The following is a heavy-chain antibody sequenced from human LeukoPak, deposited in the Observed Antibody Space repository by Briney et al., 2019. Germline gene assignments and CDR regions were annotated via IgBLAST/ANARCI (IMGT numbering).Heavy chain of an antibody. V-gene: IGHV7-4-1*02. Sequence: ASVKVSCKASGYTFTSYAMNWVRQAPGQGLEWMGWINTNTGNPTYAQDFTGRFVFSLDTSVSTAYLQISSLKAEDTAVYYCARVRGITMVRGVNYYYYMDVWGKGTTVTVSS. J-gene: IGHJ6*03. D-gene: IGHD3-10*01. CDR1: GYTFTSYA. CDR3: ARVRGITMVRGVNYYYYMDV. CDR2: INTNTGNP.